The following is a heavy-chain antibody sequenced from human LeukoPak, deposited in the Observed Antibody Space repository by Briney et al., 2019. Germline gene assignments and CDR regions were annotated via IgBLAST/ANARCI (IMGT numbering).Heavy chain of an antibody. CDR2: ISGSGGST. J-gene: IGHJ5*02. CDR1: GFTFTTYA. CDR3: AKDYILGA. V-gene: IGHV3-23*01. D-gene: IGHD2/OR15-2a*01. Sequence: GSLRLSCAASGFTFTTYAMSWVRQAPGKGLEWVSAISGSGGSTYYAGSVKSRFTISKDNSKNTLYLQMNSLRAEDTAVYYCAKDYILGAWGQGTLVTVSS.